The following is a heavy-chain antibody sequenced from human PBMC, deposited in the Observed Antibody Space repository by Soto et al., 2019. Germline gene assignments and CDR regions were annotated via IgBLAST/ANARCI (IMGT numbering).Heavy chain of an antibody. D-gene: IGHD1-1*01. CDR1: GGSVNNYY. J-gene: IGHJ5*02. Sequence: SETLSLTCTVSGGSVNNYYWSWVRLSPGKGLEWIGYIYYTGRTNYNPSLESRVTISVDTSKNQFSLKLRSVSAADTAVYYCARDSSNSWYSPMDPWGQGILVTVSS. CDR2: IYYTGRT. V-gene: IGHV4-59*02. CDR3: ARDSSNSWYSPMDP.